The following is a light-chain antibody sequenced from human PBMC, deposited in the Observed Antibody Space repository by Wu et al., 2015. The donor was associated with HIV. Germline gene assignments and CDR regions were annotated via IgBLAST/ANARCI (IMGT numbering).Light chain of an antibody. CDR2: AAS. J-gene: IGKJ4*01. CDR1: QSISNS. V-gene: IGKV3-20*01. CDR3: QQYSSSAIT. Sequence: EIVLTQSPATLSLSPGDRATLSCRASQSISNSLGWYQQKPGQAPRLLIYAASDRATDIPDRFSGSGSGTDFTLTINRVEPEDFAVCYCQQYSSSAITFGGGTKVEIK.